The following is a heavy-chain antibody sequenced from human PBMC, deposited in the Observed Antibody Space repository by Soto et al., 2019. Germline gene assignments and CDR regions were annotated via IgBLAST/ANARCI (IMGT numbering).Heavy chain of an antibody. V-gene: IGHV3-15*01. D-gene: IGHD3-10*01. CDR1: GFAFSNAW. Sequence: GGSVRLSCAASGFAFSNAWMHWVRQVPGRGLEWVGRIRTKTDGGTLDYPTPLKDRVTISRDDSKNMLWLQMNSLQSEDTAVYYCTTASKMPGSGAFGLWGQGTMVTVSS. CDR2: IRTKTDGGTL. J-gene: IGHJ3*01. CDR3: TTASKMPGSGAFGL.